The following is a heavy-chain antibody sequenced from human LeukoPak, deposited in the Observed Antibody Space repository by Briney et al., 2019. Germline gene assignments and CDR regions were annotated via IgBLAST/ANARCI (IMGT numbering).Heavy chain of an antibody. CDR1: GFTVSSNY. CDR2: IYSGGST. V-gene: IGHV3-53*01. J-gene: IGHJ5*02. CDR3: AKDPRYFDWLLLGNWFDP. D-gene: IGHD3-9*01. Sequence: PGGSLRLSCAASGFTVSSNYMSWVRQAPGKGLEWVSVIYSGGSTYYADSVKGRFTISRDNSKNTLYLQMNSLRAEDTAVYYCAKDPRYFDWLLLGNWFDPWGQGTLVTVSS.